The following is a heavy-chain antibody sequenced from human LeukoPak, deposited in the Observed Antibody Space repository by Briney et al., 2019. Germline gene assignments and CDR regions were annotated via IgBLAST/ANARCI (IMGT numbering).Heavy chain of an antibody. CDR3: ARGLGGGLYWFDY. CDR1: GGTFSSYA. J-gene: IGHJ4*02. V-gene: IGHV1-69*04. D-gene: IGHD2-8*02. Sequence: GASGKVSCKASGGTFSSYAISWVRQAPGQRLEWMGRIIPIFGIANYAQKFQGRVTITADKSTSTAYMELSSLRSEDTAVYYRARGLGGGLYWFDYWGQGTLVTVSS. CDR2: IIPIFGIA.